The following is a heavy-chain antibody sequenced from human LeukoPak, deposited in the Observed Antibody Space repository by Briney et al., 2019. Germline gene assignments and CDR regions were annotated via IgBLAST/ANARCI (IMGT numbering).Heavy chain of an antibody. CDR2: IYYSGST. D-gene: IGHD3-22*01. Sequence: SETLSLTCTVSGGSISSYYWSWIRQPPGKGLEWIGYIYYSGSTNYNPSLKSRVTISIDTSKNQFSLKLSSVTAADTAVYYCARSSYYSDSSGYSYYYYYHMDVWGKGTTVTVSS. CDR3: ARSSYYSDSSGYSYYYYYHMDV. V-gene: IGHV4-59*01. CDR1: GGSISSYY. J-gene: IGHJ6*03.